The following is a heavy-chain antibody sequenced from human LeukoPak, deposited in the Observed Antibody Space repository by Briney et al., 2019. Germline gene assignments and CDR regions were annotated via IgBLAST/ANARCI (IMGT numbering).Heavy chain of an antibody. V-gene: IGHV1-18*04. Sequence: GASVKVSCKASGYTFTGYYMHWVRQAPGQGLEWMGWISAYNGNTNYAQKLQGRVTMTTDTSTSTAYMELRSLRSDDTAVYYCARDLGRDSNYWFDPWGQGTLVTVSS. D-gene: IGHD4-11*01. J-gene: IGHJ5*02. CDR1: GYTFTGYY. CDR2: ISAYNGNT. CDR3: ARDLGRDSNYWFDP.